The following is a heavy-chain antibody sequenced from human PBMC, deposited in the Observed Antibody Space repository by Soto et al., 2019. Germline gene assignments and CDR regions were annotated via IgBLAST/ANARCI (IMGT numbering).Heavy chain of an antibody. Sequence: PGGSLRLSCAASQFTFSNFWMTWVRQAPGKGLEWVANIKEDGSEKYYVDSVKARFTISRDSAKNSLYLHMDSLRAEDTAVYYCARLRKGGFCDYWGPGSLVTVSS. J-gene: IGHJ4*02. D-gene: IGHD1-26*01. V-gene: IGHV3-7*03. CDR3: ARLRKGGFCDY. CDR2: IKEDGSEK. CDR1: QFTFSNFW.